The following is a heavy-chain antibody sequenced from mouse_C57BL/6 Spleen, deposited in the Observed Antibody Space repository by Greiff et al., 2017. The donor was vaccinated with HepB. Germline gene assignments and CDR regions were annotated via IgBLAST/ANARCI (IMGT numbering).Heavy chain of an antibody. D-gene: IGHD1-1*01. CDR3: TRGPYYGSSPFAY. J-gene: IGHJ3*01. CDR2: IDPETGGT. CDR1: GYTFTDYE. V-gene: IGHV1-15*01. Sequence: QVQLQQSGAELVRPGASVTLSCKASGYTFTDYEMHWVKQTPVHGLEWIGAIDPETGGTAYNQKFKGKAILTADKSSSTAYMELRSLTSEDSAVYYCTRGPYYGSSPFAYWGQGTLVTVSA.